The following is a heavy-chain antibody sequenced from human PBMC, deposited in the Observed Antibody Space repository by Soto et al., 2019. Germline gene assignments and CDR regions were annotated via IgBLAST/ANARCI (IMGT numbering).Heavy chain of an antibody. V-gene: IGHV3-23*01. CDR1: GFSFSGYA. CDR3: ATDSIPYRSSYDLDH. J-gene: IGHJ4*02. Sequence: EVQLLESGGGLVQPGGSLRLSCVASGFSFSGYAMSWVRQAPGKGLVWVSSMTATGVSIYYADSVRGRFTISRDNSKNTLYLQMSSLRAEDTATYYCATDSIPYRSSYDLDHWCRGALVTVSS. D-gene: IGHD6-6*01. CDR2: MTATGVSI.